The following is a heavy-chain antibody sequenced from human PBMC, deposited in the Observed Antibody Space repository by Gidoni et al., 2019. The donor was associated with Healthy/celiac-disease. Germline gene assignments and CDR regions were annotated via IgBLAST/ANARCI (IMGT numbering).Heavy chain of an antibody. J-gene: IGHJ5*02. V-gene: IGHV3-33*01. D-gene: IGHD3-3*01. Sequence: QVQLVSSGEGVVQPGRSVRLSCAASGITFSSYGMHWVRQAPGKGLEWVAVIWYDGSNKYYADSVKGRFTISRDNSKNTLYLQMNSLRAEDTAVYYCARVAITIFGVVNWFDPWGQGTLVTVSS. CDR1: GITFSSYG. CDR3: ARVAITIFGVVNWFDP. CDR2: IWYDGSNK.